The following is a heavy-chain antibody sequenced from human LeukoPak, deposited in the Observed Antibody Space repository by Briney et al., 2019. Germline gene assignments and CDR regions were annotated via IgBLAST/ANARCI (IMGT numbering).Heavy chain of an antibody. Sequence: GGSLRLSCSASGFTFSNYAMHWVRQAPGKGLEYVSAISSNGGSTYYVDSVKGRFTISRDNSKNTLYLQMSSLRAEDTAVYYCVKDMWQWLVMSRFDYWGQGTLVTVSS. CDR2: ISSNGGST. CDR1: GFTFSNYA. J-gene: IGHJ4*02. CDR3: VKDMWQWLVMSRFDY. D-gene: IGHD6-19*01. V-gene: IGHV3-64D*09.